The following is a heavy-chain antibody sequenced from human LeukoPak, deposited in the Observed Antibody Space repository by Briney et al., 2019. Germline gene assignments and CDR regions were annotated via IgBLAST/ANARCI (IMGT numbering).Heavy chain of an antibody. V-gene: IGHV4-4*02. D-gene: IGHD3-10*01. Sequence: PSETLSLTCAVSGGSISSSNWWSWVRQPPGKGLEWIGEIYHSWSTNYNPSLKSRVTISVDKSKHQFSLKLSSVTAAATAVYYCARLPLSSMVRGVITGDYWGQGTLVTVSS. J-gene: IGHJ4*02. CDR3: ARLPLSSMVRGVITGDY. CDR2: IYHSWST. CDR1: GGSISSSNW.